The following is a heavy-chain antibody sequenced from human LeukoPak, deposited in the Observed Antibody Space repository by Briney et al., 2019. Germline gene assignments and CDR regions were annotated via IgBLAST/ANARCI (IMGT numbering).Heavy chain of an antibody. Sequence: GASVKVSCKASGYTFTSYGISWVRQAPGQGLEWMGWISAYNGNTNYAQKLQGRVTMTTDTSTSTAYMELSSLRSEDTAVYYCWAESGYEGTSIGTPRGIPFDYWGQGTLVTVSS. CDR1: GYTFTSYG. CDR3: WAESGYEGTSIGTPRGIPFDY. D-gene: IGHD5-12*01. V-gene: IGHV1-18*01. CDR2: ISAYNGNT. J-gene: IGHJ4*02.